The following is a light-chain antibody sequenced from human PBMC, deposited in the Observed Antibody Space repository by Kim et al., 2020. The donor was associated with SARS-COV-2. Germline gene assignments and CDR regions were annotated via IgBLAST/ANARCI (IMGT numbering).Light chain of an antibody. CDR2: GAS. Sequence: EIVMTQSPATLSVSPGATATLPCRAXXSVSSNLAWYQQKPGQAPRLLIYGASTRATGIPARFSGSGSGTEFTLTISSXQSXDFAVYYCXXXNNXPKTXGXGT. V-gene: IGKV3-15*01. CDR1: XSVSSN. J-gene: IGKJ1*01. CDR3: XXXNNXPKT.